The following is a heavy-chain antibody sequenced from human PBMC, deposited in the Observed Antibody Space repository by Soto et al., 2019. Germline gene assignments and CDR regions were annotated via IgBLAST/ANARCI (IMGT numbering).Heavy chain of an antibody. D-gene: IGHD3-22*01. V-gene: IGHV1-2*04. J-gene: IGHJ6*02. CDR2: INPNSGGT. CDR1: GYTFTGYY. CDR3: ARGNDSSGRNYYYYGMDV. Sequence: ASVKVSCKASGYTFTGYYMHWVRQAPGQGLEWMGWINPNSGGTNYAQKIQGWVTMTRDTSISTAYMELSRLRSDDTAVYYCARGNDSSGRNYYYYGMDVWGQGTTVTVSS.